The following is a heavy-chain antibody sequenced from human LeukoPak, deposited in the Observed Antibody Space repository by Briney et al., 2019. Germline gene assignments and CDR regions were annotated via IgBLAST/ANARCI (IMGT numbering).Heavy chain of an antibody. CDR3: ARVLVSRYSSNWRGSYYMDV. J-gene: IGHJ6*03. CDR2: IYHSGST. Sequence: PSQTLSLTCTVSGGSISSGGYYWSWIRQPPGKGLEWIGYIYHSGSTYYNPSLKSRVTISVDRSKNQFSLKLSSVTAADTAVYYCARVLVSRYSSNWRGSYYMDVWGKGTTVTVSS. V-gene: IGHV4-30-2*01. D-gene: IGHD6-13*01. CDR1: GGSISSGGYY.